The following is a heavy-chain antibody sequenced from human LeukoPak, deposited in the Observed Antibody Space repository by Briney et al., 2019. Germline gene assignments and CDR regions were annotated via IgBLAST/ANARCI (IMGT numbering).Heavy chain of an antibody. CDR3: ASGRSGLPVVTQNTFDY. CDR1: GGSFSGYY. D-gene: IGHD4-23*01. V-gene: IGHV4-34*01. J-gene: IGHJ4*02. Sequence: SETLSLTCAVYGGSFSGYYWSWIRQPPGKGLEWIGEINHSGSTNYDPSLKSRVTISVDTSKNQFSLKLSSVTAADTAVYYCASGRSGLPVVTQNTFDYWGQGTLVTVSS. CDR2: INHSGST.